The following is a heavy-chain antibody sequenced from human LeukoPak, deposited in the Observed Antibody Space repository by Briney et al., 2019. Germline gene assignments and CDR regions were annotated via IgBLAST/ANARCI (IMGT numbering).Heavy chain of an antibody. CDR2: IYYSGST. CDR3: ARPGGYSYGHDAFDI. Sequence: SETLSLTCTVSGGSISSYYWSWIQQPPGKGLEWIGYIYYSGSTNYNPSLKSRVTISVDTSKNQFSLKLSSVTAADTAVYYCARPGGYSYGHDAFDIWGQGTMVTVSS. CDR1: GGSISSYY. V-gene: IGHV4-59*08. D-gene: IGHD5-18*01. J-gene: IGHJ3*02.